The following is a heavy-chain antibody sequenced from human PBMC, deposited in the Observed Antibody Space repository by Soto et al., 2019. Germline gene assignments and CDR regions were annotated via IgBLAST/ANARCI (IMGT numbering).Heavy chain of an antibody. CDR2: INHSGST. Sequence: SETLSLTCTVSGGSISSYYWSWIRQPPGKGLEWIGEINHSGSTNYNPSLKSRVTISVDTSKNQFSLKLSSVTAADTAVYYCARVARGWYGPPWNYMDVWGKGTTVTVSS. CDR1: GGSISSYY. D-gene: IGHD6-19*01. J-gene: IGHJ6*03. CDR3: ARVARGWYGPPWNYMDV. V-gene: IGHV4-34*01.